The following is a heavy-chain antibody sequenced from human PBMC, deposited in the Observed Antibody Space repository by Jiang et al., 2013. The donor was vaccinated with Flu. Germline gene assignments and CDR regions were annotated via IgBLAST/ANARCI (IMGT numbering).Heavy chain of an antibody. CDR2: INSDGSST. J-gene: IGHJ5*02. V-gene: IGHV3-74*01. Sequence: VWVSRINSDGSSTSYADSVKGRFTISRDSAKNTLYLQMNSLRAEDTAVYYCAREYYYDSSGYYPENWFDPWGQGTLVTVSS. D-gene: IGHD3-22*01. CDR3: AREYYYDSSGYYPENWFDP.